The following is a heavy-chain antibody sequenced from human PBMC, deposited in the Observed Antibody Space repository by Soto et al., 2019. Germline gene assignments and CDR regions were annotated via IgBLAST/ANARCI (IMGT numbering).Heavy chain of an antibody. V-gene: IGHV1-46*01. J-gene: IGHJ6*03. Sequence: ASVKVSCKASGYTFTSYYMHWVRQAPGQGLEWMGIIDPIVGITTYAQKFQGRVTMTTDKSTSTAYMELSSLRSEDTAVYYCARDYDFWSGPNPYYYYMDVWGKGTTVTVSS. CDR1: GYTFTSYY. CDR2: IDPIVGIT. CDR3: ARDYDFWSGPNPYYYYMDV. D-gene: IGHD3-3*01.